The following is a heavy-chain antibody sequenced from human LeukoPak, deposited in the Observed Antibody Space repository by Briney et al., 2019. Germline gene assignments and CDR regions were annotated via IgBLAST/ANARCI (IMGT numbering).Heavy chain of an antibody. CDR2: MNPNSGNT. D-gene: IGHD3-3*01. V-gene: IGHV1-8*01. J-gene: IGHJ6*03. CDR3: ARGKYYDFWSGYTPRNYYYYYMDV. CDR1: GYTFTSYD. Sequence: ASVKVSCKASGYTFTSYDINWVRQATGQGLEWMGWMNPNSGNTGYAQKFQGRVTMTRNTSISTAYMELSSLRSEDTAVYYCARGKYYDFWSGYTPRNYYYYYMDVWGKGTTVTVSS.